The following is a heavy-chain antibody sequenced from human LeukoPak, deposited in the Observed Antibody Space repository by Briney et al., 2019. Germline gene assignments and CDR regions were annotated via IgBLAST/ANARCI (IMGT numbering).Heavy chain of an antibody. CDR1: GGTFSSYA. Sequence: SVKVSCKASGGTFSSYAISWVRQAPGQGLEWMGRIIPIFGTANYAQKFQGRVTITTDESTSTAYMELSSLRSEDTAVYYCARELPDIVAPDAFDIWGQGTMVAVSS. D-gene: IGHD5-12*01. CDR2: IIPIFGTA. J-gene: IGHJ3*02. V-gene: IGHV1-69*05. CDR3: ARELPDIVAPDAFDI.